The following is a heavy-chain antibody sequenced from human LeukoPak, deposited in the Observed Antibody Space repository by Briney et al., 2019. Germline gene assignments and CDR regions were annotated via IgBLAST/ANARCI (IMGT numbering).Heavy chain of an antibody. V-gene: IGHV4-59*08. D-gene: IGHD1-14*01. J-gene: IGHJ4*02. CDR2: IYYTGNA. Sequence: SETLSLTCTVSGGSLSSYYWSWIRQPPGKGLEWIGYIYYTGNADSNPSLKSRVTMSIDTSRNQFSLKLTSVTAADTAVYYCARHEPLGRGAWDYWGQGTLVTVSS. CDR3: ARHEPLGRGAWDY. CDR1: GGSLSSYY.